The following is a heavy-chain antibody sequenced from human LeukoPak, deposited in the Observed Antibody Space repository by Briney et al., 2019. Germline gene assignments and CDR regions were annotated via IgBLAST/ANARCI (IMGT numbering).Heavy chain of an antibody. CDR3: AKDREGAADY. Sequence: GGSLRFSYAASGFTFSSYGMHWVRQARGKGLEWVAVISYDGSNKYYADSVKGRFTISRDNSKNTLYLQMNSLRAEDTAVYYCAKDREGAADYWGQGTLVTVSS. J-gene: IGHJ4*02. CDR1: GFTFSSYG. V-gene: IGHV3-30*18. CDR2: ISYDGSNK. D-gene: IGHD1-26*01.